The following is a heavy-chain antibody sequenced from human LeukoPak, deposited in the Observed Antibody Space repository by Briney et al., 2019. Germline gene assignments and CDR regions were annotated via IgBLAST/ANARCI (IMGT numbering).Heavy chain of an antibody. Sequence: GGSLRLSCAASGFTFNSYAMNWVRQAPGKGLEWVSTISGGGGGTYYADSVKGRFTISRDNSKNTLYLKMNSLRAEDTAVYYCARDPIVVVPAAMGPGNAFDIWGQGTMVTVSS. V-gene: IGHV3-23*01. CDR2: ISGGGGGT. CDR1: GFTFNSYA. CDR3: ARDPIVVVPAAMGPGNAFDI. J-gene: IGHJ3*02. D-gene: IGHD2-2*01.